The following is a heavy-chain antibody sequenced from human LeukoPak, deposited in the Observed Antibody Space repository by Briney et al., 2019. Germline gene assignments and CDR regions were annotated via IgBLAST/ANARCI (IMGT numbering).Heavy chain of an antibody. CDR1: GYTFTSYD. J-gene: IGHJ5*02. CDR3: ARGPLVRLPSSFDP. V-gene: IGHV1-8*01. D-gene: IGHD3-16*02. Sequence: GASVKVSYKASGYTFTSYDINWVRQATGQGLEWMGWMNPNSGNTGSTQRFQGRITMTRDTSISTAYMELSSLRFEDTAVYYCARGPLVRLPSSFDPWGQGTLVTVSS. CDR2: MNPNSGNT.